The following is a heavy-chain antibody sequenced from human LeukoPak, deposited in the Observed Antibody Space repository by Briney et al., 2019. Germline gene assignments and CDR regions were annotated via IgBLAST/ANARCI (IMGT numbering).Heavy chain of an antibody. CDR3: ARDNSVGDIAWWFDP. CDR1: GYTFTSHY. Sequence: ASVKVSCKASGYTFTSHYMHWVRQAPGQGLEWMGLINPSGSSTLYAQKFQGRVTMTRDMSTTTDYMELSSLRSEDTAVYYCARDNSVGDIAWWFDPWGQGTLVTVSS. D-gene: IGHD3-16*02. J-gene: IGHJ5*02. V-gene: IGHV1-46*01. CDR2: INPSGSST.